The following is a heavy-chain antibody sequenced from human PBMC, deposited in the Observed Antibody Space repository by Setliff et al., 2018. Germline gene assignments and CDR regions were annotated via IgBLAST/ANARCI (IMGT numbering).Heavy chain of an antibody. CDR2: IYYSGST. J-gene: IGHJ4*02. V-gene: IGHV4-39*01. D-gene: IGHD2-21*01. CDR3: ARTLLLSPYYFDY. CDR1: GGSISSSSYY. Sequence: SETLSLTCTVSGGSISSSSYYWGWIRQPPGKGLEWIGSIYYSGSTYYNPSLKSRVTISVDTSKNQFSLKLVSMTAADTAVYYCARTLLLSPYYFDYWGQGTLVTVSS.